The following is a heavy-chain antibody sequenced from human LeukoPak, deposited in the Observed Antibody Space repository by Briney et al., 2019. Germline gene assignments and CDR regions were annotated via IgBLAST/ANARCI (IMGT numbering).Heavy chain of an antibody. J-gene: IGHJ4*02. D-gene: IGHD1-26*01. CDR1: GGSISSGSYY. Sequence: PSETLSLTYTVSGGSISSGSYYWGWIRQPPGKGLEWIGSIYYSGSTYYNPSVKSRVTMSVDTSKNQFSLKLSSVTAADTAVYYCTRGGGSYHFDYWGQGTLVTVSS. V-gene: IGHV4-39*07. CDR3: TRGGGSYHFDY. CDR2: IYYSGST.